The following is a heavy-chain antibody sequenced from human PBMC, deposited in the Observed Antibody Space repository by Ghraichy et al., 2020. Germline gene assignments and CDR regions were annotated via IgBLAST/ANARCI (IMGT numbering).Heavy chain of an antibody. CDR1: GFTFSSYA. D-gene: IGHD3-22*01. V-gene: IGHV3-23*01. CDR2: ISGSGGST. CDR3: AKYYYDSSGYYPDYFDY. J-gene: IGHJ4*02. Sequence: GSLNISCAASGFTFSSYAMSWVRQAPGKGLEWVSAISGSGGSTYYADSVKGRFTISRDNSKNTLYLQMNSLRAEDTAVYYCAKYYYDSSGYYPDYFDYWGQGTLVTVSS.